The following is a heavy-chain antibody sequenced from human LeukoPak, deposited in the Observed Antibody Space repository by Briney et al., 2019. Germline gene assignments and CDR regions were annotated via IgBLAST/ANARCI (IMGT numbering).Heavy chain of an antibody. J-gene: IGHJ4*02. CDR2: ISASGADT. D-gene: IGHD3/OR15-3a*01. CDR1: GFIFAKYA. CDR3: VRDRDWGFDY. Sequence: GGSLRLSCTTSGFIFAKYAMAWVRQSPGKGLEWVSTISASGADTYYADSVRGRFTISRDNSKNTLSLQMNSLRAEDTAVYYCVRDRDWGFDYWGQGTLVTVSS. V-gene: IGHV3-23*01.